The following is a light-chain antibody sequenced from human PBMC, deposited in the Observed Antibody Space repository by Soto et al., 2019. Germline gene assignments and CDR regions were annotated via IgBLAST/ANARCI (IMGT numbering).Light chain of an antibody. Sequence: IVLTHSPGTLSLSPGERATLSCRASHSVSSYLAWYQQKPGQAPRLLIYRASSRATGIPDRFSGSGSGTDFTLTISRLEPEDFAVYYCQQYSSSPSITFGQGTRLEIK. CDR2: RAS. J-gene: IGKJ5*01. CDR3: QQYSSSPSIT. CDR1: HSVSSY. V-gene: IGKV3-20*01.